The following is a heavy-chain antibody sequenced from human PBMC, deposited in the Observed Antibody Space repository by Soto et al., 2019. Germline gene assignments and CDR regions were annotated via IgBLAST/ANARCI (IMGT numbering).Heavy chain of an antibody. CDR1: GYSFTSYW. CDR2: IYPGDSDT. J-gene: IGHJ5*02. Sequence: GESLKISCNGSGYSFTSYWIGWVRQMPGKGLEWMGIIYPGDSDTGYSPSFQGQVTISADKSISTAYLQWSSLKASDTAMYYCERQVAATGFDWFDPGGQGNLVNVSS. V-gene: IGHV5-51*01. CDR3: ERQVAATGFDWFDP. D-gene: IGHD2-15*01.